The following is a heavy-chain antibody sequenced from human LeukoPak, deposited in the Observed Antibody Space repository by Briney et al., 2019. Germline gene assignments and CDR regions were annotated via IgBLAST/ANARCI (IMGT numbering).Heavy chain of an antibody. CDR1: GGSFSGYY. D-gene: IGHD5-18*01. Sequence: SETLSLTCAVYGGSFSGYYWSWIRQPPGKGLEWIGEINHSGSTNYSPSLKSRVTISVDTSKNQFSLKLSSVTAADTAVYYCARGQLWLQSYYYYGMDVWGQGTTVTVSS. V-gene: IGHV4-34*01. CDR3: ARGQLWLQSYYYYGMDV. CDR2: INHSGST. J-gene: IGHJ6*02.